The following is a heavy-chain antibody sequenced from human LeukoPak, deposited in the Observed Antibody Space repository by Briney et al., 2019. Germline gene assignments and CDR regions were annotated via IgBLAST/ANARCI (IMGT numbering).Heavy chain of an antibody. CDR1: GGSFSGYY. CDR2: INHSGST. V-gene: IGHV4-34*01. J-gene: IGHJ4*02. D-gene: IGHD4-23*01. Sequence: PSETLSLTCAVYGGSFSGYYWSWIRQPPGKGLEWIGEINHSGSTNYNPSLKSRVTISVDTSKNQLSLKLSSVTAADTAVYYCARGRTRWVYWGRGTLVTVSS. CDR3: ARGRTRWVY.